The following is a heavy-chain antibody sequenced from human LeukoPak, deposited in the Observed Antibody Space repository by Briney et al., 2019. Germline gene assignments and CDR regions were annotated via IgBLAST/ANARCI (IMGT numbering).Heavy chain of an antibody. CDR1: GFTFSSYA. CDR2: ITSNGGSR. J-gene: IGHJ4*02. CDR3: VKKSTSWYYFDY. Sequence: GGSLRLSCSGSGFTFSSYAMHWVRQAPGKGLEYVSAITSNGGSRYYADSVKGRFTISRDNSKNTLYLQMSSLRAEDTAVYYCVKKSTSWYYFDYWGRGTLVTVSS. V-gene: IGHV3-64D*06. D-gene: IGHD6-13*01.